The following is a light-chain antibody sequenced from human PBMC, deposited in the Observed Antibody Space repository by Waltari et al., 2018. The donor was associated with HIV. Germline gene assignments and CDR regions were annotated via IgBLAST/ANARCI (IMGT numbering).Light chain of an antibody. V-gene: IGLV1-51*01. CDR2: DNN. J-gene: IGLJ3*02. CDR3: GTWDSRLSAVV. CDR1: SSNIGNNY. Sequence: QSLLTQPPSLSAAPGQKVTIFCSGTSSNIGNNYVFWYQQLPGTAPKLLIYDNNKRPSGIPDRFSGSQSGTSATLGITGLQTGDEADYYCGTWDSRLSAVVFGGGTKLTVL.